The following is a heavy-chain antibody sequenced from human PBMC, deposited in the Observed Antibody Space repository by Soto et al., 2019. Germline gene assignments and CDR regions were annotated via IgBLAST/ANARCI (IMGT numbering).Heavy chain of an antibody. CDR3: ARAARTGTYYYYGMDV. J-gene: IGHJ6*02. CDR1: GGSISSYY. V-gene: IGHV4-59*01. CDR2: IYYSGST. Sequence: SETLSLTCTVSGGSISSYYWSWIRQPPGKGLEWIGYIYYSGSTNYNPSIKSRVTISVDTSKNQFSLKLISVTAADTAVYYCARAARTGTYYYYGMDVWGQGTTVTVSS. D-gene: IGHD1-7*01.